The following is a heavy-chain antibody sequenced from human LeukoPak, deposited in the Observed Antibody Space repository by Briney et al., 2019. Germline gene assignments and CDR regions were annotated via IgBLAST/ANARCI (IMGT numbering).Heavy chain of an antibody. CDR3: ARIVPTAIYFDY. Sequence: PSETLSLTCTVSGGSISSGDYYWSWIRQPPGKGLEWIGYIYYSGSTYYNPSLKSRVTISVDTSKKQFSLNLSSVTAADPAVYYCARIVPTAIYFDYWGQGTLVTVSS. CDR1: GGSISSGDYY. CDR2: IYYSGST. V-gene: IGHV4-30-4*01. J-gene: IGHJ4*02. D-gene: IGHD2-2*02.